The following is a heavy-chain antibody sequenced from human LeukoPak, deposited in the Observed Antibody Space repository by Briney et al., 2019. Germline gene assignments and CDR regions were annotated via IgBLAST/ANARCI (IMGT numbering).Heavy chain of an antibody. D-gene: IGHD5-12*01. CDR2: ISSSSSYI. CDR1: GFTFSSYS. J-gene: IGHJ6*02. CDR3: AKDIDSGPLYYYYGMDV. V-gene: IGHV3-21*01. Sequence: GGSLRLSCAASGFTFSSYSMNWVRQAPGKGLEWVSSISSSSSYIYYADSVKGRFTISRDNAKNSLYLQMNSLRAEDTAVYYCAKDIDSGPLYYYYGMDVWGQGTTVTVSS.